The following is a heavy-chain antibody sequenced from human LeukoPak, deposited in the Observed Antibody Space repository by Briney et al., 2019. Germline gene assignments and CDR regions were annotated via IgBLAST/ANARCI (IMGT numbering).Heavy chain of an antibody. CDR2: IYSGGST. CDR1: GFTVSSNY. CDR3: ATFPSGSWSAY. Sequence: PGGPLRLSCAASGFTVSSNYMSWVRQAPGKGLEWVSVIYSGGSTYYADSVKGRFTISRDNSKNTLYLQMNSLNTEDTAVYYCATFPSGSWSAYWGQGTLVTVSS. V-gene: IGHV3-53*01. J-gene: IGHJ4*02. D-gene: IGHD1-26*01.